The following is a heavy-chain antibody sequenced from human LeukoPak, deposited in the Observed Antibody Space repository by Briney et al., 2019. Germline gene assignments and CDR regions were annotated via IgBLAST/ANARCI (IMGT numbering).Heavy chain of an antibody. CDR2: ISASGVMT. D-gene: IGHD1-26*01. J-gene: IGHJ4*02. CDR3: AKDRSIGTYYTFDH. V-gene: IGHV3-23*01. CDR1: GFTLNNYA. Sequence: GGSLRLSCAASGFTLNNYAMTWVRQAPGKGLEWVSSISASGVMTYYADSVKGRITVSRDNSKNSVYLQMSRLTAADTAVYYCAKDRSIGTYYTFDHWGQGTLVTVSS.